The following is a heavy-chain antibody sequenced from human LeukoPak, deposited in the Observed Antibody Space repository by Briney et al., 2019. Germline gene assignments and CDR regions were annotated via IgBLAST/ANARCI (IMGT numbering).Heavy chain of an antibody. V-gene: IGHV1-46*01. CDR3: ARDSAMVRGRPYYFDY. J-gene: IGHJ4*02. Sequence: ASVKVSCKASGYTFTSYYIHWVRQAPGQGLEWMGIINPSGGSTSNAQKFQGRVTMTRDTSTSTVYMELSSLRSEDTAVYYCARDSAMVRGRPYYFDYWGQGTLVTVSS. CDR1: GYTFTSYY. D-gene: IGHD3-10*01. CDR2: INPSGGST.